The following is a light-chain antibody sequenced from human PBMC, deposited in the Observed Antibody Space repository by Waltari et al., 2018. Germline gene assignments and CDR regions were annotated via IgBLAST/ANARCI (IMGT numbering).Light chain of an antibody. V-gene: IGKV3-15*01. J-gene: IGKJ2*01. Sequence: IVMTQSPATLSVSPGERATLSCRASQRVGGDLAWYQQKPGQAPRLLIYGASTWVTGLPARFSGRGSETEFTLTISSVQSEDFAVYYCQQYNDWPLYTFGQGTKLEIK. CDR1: QRVGGD. CDR3: QQYNDWPLYT. CDR2: GAS.